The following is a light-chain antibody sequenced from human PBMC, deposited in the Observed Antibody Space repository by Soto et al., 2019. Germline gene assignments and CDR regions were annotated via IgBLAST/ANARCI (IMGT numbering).Light chain of an antibody. V-gene: IGKV1-5*03. CDR1: QSISSW. Sequence: DIQMTQSPSTLSASVGDRVTITCRASQSISSWLAWYQQKPGKAPKLLIYKASSLESGVPSRFSGSGSGTEFTRTISSLQPDDFATYYCQQSFTFCPGTKVDIK. CDR3: QQSFT. CDR2: KAS. J-gene: IGKJ3*01.